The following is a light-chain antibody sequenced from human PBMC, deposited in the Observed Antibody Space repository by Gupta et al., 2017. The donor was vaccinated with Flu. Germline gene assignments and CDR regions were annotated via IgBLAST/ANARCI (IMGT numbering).Light chain of an antibody. CDR1: SSNIGSNT. CDR3: AAWDDSLNGARV. J-gene: IGLJ3*02. CDR2: SNN. Sequence: TISCSGSSSNIGSNTVNWYQQLPGTAPKLLIYSNNQRPSGVPDRFSGSKSGTSASLAISGLQSEDEADYYCAAWDDSLNGARVFGGGTKLTVL. V-gene: IGLV1-44*01.